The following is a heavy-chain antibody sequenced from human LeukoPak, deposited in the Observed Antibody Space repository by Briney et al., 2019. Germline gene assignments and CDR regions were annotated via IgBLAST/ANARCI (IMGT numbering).Heavy chain of an antibody. CDR3: ARSSPSSAFDI. Sequence: PGGSLSLSCAASGFTFSSYVMNWVRQAPGKGVEWVAVIWYDGSNKYYADSVKGRFTISRDNSKNTLYLQMNSLRAEDTAVYYFARSSPSSAFDIWGQGTMVTVSS. D-gene: IGHD3-10*01. V-gene: IGHV3-33*08. CDR1: GFTFSSYV. J-gene: IGHJ3*02. CDR2: IWYDGSNK.